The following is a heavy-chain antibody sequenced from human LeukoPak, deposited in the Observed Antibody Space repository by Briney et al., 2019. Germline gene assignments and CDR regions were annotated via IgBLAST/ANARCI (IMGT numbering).Heavy chain of an antibody. CDR1: EFSVGSNY. D-gene: IGHD3-10*01. Sequence: GGSLRLSCAASEFSVGSNYMTWVRQAPGKGLEWVSLIYSGGSTYYADSVKGRFTISRDNSKNTLYLQMNSLRAEDTAVYYCARGRITMIRGAPLWFDPWGQGTLVTVSS. CDR3: ARGRITMIRGAPLWFDP. V-gene: IGHV3-66*01. J-gene: IGHJ5*02. CDR2: IYSGGST.